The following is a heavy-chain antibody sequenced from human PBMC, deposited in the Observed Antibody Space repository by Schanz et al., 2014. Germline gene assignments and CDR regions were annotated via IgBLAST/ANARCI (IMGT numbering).Heavy chain of an antibody. J-gene: IGHJ6*02. Sequence: EGQLLESGGGLIQPGGSLRLSCAASGFTFSSYAMSWVRQAPGKGLEWVSTISASGGSTYYADSVKGQFTISRGRSKIILYLQMNSLRAEETAVNYCAKARRKSNCNSGRCFHYSYYGMDVWGQGTTVTVSS. CDR3: AKARRKSNCNSGRCFHYSYYGMDV. CDR2: ISASGGST. CDR1: GFTFSSYA. V-gene: IGHV3-23*01. D-gene: IGHD2-15*01.